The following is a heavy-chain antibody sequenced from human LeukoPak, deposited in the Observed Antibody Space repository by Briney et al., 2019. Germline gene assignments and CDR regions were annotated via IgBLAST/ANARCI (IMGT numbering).Heavy chain of an antibody. D-gene: IGHD2-2*01. CDR3: ARDPVVPASNWFDP. J-gene: IGHJ5*02. V-gene: IGHV1-2*02. CDR1: GGTFSSYA. CDR2: INPNSGGT. Sequence: ASVKVSCKASGGTFSSYAISWVRQAPGQGLEWMGWINPNSGGTIYAQKFQGGVTMTRDTSISTAYMELSRLRSDDTAVYHCARDPVVPASNWFDPWGQGTLVTVSS.